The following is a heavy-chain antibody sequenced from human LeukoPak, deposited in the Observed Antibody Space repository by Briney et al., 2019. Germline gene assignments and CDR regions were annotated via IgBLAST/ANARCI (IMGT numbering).Heavy chain of an antibody. CDR1: GFNFSINW. D-gene: IGHD2-15*01. V-gene: IGHV3-7*01. CDR3: ARGYAAIPD. Sequence: GGSLRLSFAASGFNFSINWMTWVRQAPGKGLEWVANIQDDGVEKNYVESVKGRFIISRDNAKDSLFLQMSSLRDEDTALYYCARGYAAIPDWGQGTLVTVSS. J-gene: IGHJ4*02. CDR2: IQDDGVEK.